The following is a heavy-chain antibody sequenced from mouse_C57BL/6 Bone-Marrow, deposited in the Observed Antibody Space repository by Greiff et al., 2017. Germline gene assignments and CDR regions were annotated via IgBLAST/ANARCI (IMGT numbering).Heavy chain of an antibody. CDR1: GYTFTSYW. Sequence: VKLQQPGAELVRPGSSVKLSCKASGYTFTSYWLDWVKQRPGQGLEWIGNIYPSDSETHYNQKFKDKATLTVDKSSSTAYMQLSSLTSEDSAVYYCAIYPGYFDYWGQGTTLTVSS. D-gene: IGHD1-1*01. CDR2: IYPSDSET. V-gene: IGHV1-61*01. CDR3: AIYPGYFDY. J-gene: IGHJ2*01.